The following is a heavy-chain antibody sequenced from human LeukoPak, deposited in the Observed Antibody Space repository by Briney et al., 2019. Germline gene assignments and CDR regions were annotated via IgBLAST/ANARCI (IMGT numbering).Heavy chain of an antibody. D-gene: IGHD3-22*01. V-gene: IGHV3-7*01. CDR1: GFTFSTYW. J-gene: IGHJ4*02. CDR3: ARCPYDSTGYYSVPSHLDY. Sequence: GGSLRLSCAASGFTFSTYWMTWVRQAPGKGLEWVANIKQDGSAKYYVDSLRGRFSISRDNVRNSLFLQMNSLSAEDTAVYYCARCPYDSTGYYSVPSHLDYWGQGTLVTVSS. CDR2: IKQDGSAK.